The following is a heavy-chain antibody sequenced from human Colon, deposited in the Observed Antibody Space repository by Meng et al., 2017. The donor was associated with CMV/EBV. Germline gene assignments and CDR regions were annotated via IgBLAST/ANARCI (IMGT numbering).Heavy chain of an antibody. V-gene: IGHV3-7*01. Sequence: GASLMFSCAASGSSFSNSWMIWVRRAPGKGLEWVAKTNENGSDKYYVDSVKGGSTIFRDNAKNSVYLQMNSLRAEDTAAYYCASTGPLYGLYFCYWGQGTLVTVSS. J-gene: IGHJ4*02. CDR2: TNENGSDK. CDR1: GSSFSNSW. CDR3: ASTGPLYGLYFCY. D-gene: IGHD2-8*01.